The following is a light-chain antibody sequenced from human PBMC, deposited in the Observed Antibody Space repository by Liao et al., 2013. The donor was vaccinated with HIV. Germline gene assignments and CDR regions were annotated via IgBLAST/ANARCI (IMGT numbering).Light chain of an antibody. CDR1: NLGDKY. CDR3: QAWDSSTGV. J-gene: IGLJ3*02. V-gene: IGLV3-1*01. CDR2: QDT. Sequence: SYELTQPPSVSVSPGQAASITCSGDNLGDKYASWYRQRPGQPPVLVIYQDTKRPSGIPERFSASNSGNTATLAISGTQAMDEADYYCQAWDSSTGVFGGGTKLTVL.